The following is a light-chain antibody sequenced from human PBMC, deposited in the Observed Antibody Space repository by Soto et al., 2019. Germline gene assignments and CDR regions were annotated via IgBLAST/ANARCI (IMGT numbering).Light chain of an antibody. Sequence: QSALTQPASVSGSPGQSITISCTGTSSDVGGYNYVSWYQQYPGKAPKLMIYEVSSRPSGVSNRFSGSKSGNTASLTISGLQAEDEADYYCSSYTSRSTVVFGGGTQLTVL. CDR1: SSDVGGYNY. CDR2: EVS. J-gene: IGLJ2*01. CDR3: SSYTSRSTVV. V-gene: IGLV2-14*01.